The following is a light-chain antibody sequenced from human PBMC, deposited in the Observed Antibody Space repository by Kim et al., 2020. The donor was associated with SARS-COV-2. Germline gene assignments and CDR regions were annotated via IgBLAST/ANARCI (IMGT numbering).Light chain of an antibody. CDR2: DAS. V-gene: IGKV1-5*01. J-gene: IGKJ4*01. CDR3: QQYYGFPLT. Sequence: DIQRTQSPSTLSASVGDRVTITCRASQSIGSWLAWYQQKPGKAPKVVIYDASSLQSGVPSRFSGSGSGAQFTLTISSLQPDDFATYYCQQYYGFPLTFGGGTKVDIK. CDR1: QSIGSW.